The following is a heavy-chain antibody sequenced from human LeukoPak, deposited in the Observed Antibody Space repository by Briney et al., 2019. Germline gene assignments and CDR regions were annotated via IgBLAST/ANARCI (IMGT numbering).Heavy chain of an antibody. CDR3: VGSTDFWSGHYYYMDV. V-gene: IGHV3-23*01. D-gene: IGHD3-3*01. Sequence: GGSLRLSCAASGFSFSTYAMSWVRQAPERGLEWVSAISGSGDSTYYADSVKGRFTISRDNSRNTVYLQMSSLRAEETAVYCCVGSTDFWSGHYYYMDVWGKGTSVTVSS. CDR2: ISGSGDST. CDR1: GFSFSTYA. J-gene: IGHJ6*03.